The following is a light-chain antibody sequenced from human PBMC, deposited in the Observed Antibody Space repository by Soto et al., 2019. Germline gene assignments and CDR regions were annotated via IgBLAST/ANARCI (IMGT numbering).Light chain of an antibody. CDR1: QSVTTQ. J-gene: IGKJ1*01. CDR2: GAS. CDR3: QQYGGATRK. Sequence: IVLTQSPGTLSLSPGERATLSCRASQSVTTQLAWYQQKPGQAPRLIIPGASSRATGVPDRITGSGSGTDFTLHISSLEPEDFAVYYCQQYGGATRKFGQGTQVDLK. V-gene: IGKV3-20*01.